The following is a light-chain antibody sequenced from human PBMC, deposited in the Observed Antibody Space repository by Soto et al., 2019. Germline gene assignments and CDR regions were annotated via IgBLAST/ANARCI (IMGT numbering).Light chain of an antibody. CDR1: QSVSSN. CDR2: GAS. J-gene: IGKJ1*01. CDR3: QQYNNWPRT. V-gene: IGKV3-15*01. Sequence: EIVMTQSRATRSVSPGERATLSCRASQSVSSNLAWYQQKPGQAPRLLIYGASTRATGIPARFSGSGSGTEFTLTISSLQSEDFAVYYCQQYNNWPRTFGQGTQLDIK.